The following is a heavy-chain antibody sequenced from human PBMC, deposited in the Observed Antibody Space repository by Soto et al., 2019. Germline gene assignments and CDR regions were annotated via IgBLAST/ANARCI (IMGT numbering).Heavy chain of an antibody. CDR2: IYYSGTT. Sequence: SETLSLTCTVSGGSISSGDYYWSWIRQPPGKDLEWIGYIYYSGTTYYNPSLKSRIAMSVDTSQNHFSLRLNSVTAADTAVYYCARIALATPNYFDYWGQGTLVTVSS. D-gene: IGHD1-26*01. J-gene: IGHJ4*02. CDR1: GGSISSGDYY. CDR3: ARIALATPNYFDY. V-gene: IGHV4-30-4*01.